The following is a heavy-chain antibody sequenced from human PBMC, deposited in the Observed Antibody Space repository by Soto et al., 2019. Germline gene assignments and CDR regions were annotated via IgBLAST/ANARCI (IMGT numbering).Heavy chain of an antibody. V-gene: IGHV5-51*01. D-gene: IGHD6-6*01. CDR3: IAARGYYYYYYGMDV. J-gene: IGHJ6*02. CDR1: GYSFTSYW. Sequence: GESLKISCKGSGYSFTSYWIGWVRQMPGKGLEWMGIIYPGDSDTRYSPSFQGQVTISADKSISTAYLQWSSLKASDTAMYYCIAARGYYYYYYGMDVWGQGTTVTVSS. CDR2: IYPGDSDT.